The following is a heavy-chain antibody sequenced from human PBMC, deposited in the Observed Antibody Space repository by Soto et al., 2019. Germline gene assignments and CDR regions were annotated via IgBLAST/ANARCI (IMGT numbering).Heavy chain of an antibody. V-gene: IGHV3-30-3*01. CDR1: GFTFSSYA. D-gene: IGHD3-10*01. CDR3: SRPDYGSGSYPAY. Sequence: QVQLVESGGGVVQPGRSLRLSCAASGFTFSSYAMQWVRQAPGKGLEWVAVISYDGSNKYYADSVKGRFTISRDNPKNTLYLQMNSLRAEDTAVYYCSRPDYGSGSYPAYLGQGTLVTVAS. CDR2: ISYDGSNK. J-gene: IGHJ4*02.